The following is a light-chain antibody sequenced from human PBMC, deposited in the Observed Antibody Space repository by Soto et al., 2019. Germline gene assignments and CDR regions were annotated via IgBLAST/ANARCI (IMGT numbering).Light chain of an antibody. CDR3: QQSYRPPPT. CDR2: TAS. J-gene: IGKJ1*01. V-gene: IGKV1-39*01. CDR1: QSISSY. Sequence: DIHMTQSPSSLSASVGDRVFITCRASQSISSYINWYQQKAGTAPKLLIYTASSLQSGIPSRFSGSGSGTDFTLTISSLQPEDFATYYCQQSYRPPPTFGQGTKVEMK.